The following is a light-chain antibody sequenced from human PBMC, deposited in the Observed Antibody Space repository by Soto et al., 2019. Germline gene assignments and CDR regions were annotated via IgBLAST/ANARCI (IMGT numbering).Light chain of an antibody. J-gene: IGLJ1*01. CDR2: GNS. CDR3: PSYDSSLSGYV. CDR1: SSNIGAGYD. V-gene: IGLV1-40*01. Sequence: QSVLTQPPSVSGAPGQRVTISCTGSSSNIGAGYDVHWYQQLPGTAPKLLIYGNSNRPSGVPDRFSGSKSGTSGSLAITGLQSDDQADYHCPSYDSSLSGYVFGTGTKLTVL.